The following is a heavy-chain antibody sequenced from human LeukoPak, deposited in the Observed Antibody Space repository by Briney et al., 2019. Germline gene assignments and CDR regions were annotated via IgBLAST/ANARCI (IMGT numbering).Heavy chain of an antibody. V-gene: IGHV4-59*01. Sequence: KPSETLSLTCTVPGGSISSYYWSSIRQPPGKGLEWIGYIYYSWSTNYNPSLKSRVTISVDTSKNQFSLKLSSVTAADTAVYYCARVVGATYFFDYWDQGTLVTVSS. CDR3: ARVVGATYFFDY. D-gene: IGHD1-26*01. CDR2: IYYSWST. CDR1: GGSISSYY. J-gene: IGHJ4*02.